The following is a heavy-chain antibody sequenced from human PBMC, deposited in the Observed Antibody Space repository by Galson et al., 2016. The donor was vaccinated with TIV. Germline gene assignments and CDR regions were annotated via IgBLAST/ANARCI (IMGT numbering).Heavy chain of an antibody. V-gene: IGHV1-3*04. CDR1: GYTFTSYG. CDR3: ARLGYCSSMSCFQFDP. Sequence: SVKVSCKASGYTFTSYGIHWMRQAPGRRLGWMGWINTATGYTKYSQTFQDRTTITRDTSASTAYMELSSLRSEDTATYYCARLGYCSSMSCFQFDPWGQGTLVSVSS. CDR2: INTATGYT. D-gene: IGHD2-2*01. J-gene: IGHJ5*02.